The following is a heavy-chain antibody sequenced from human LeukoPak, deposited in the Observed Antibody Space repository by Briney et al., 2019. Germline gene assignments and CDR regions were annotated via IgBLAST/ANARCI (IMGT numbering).Heavy chain of an antibody. CDR2: IIPNSGGI. CDR3: ARDPAPNYYDSSGYYYFDY. Sequence: ASVKVSCKASGYTFTGYYMHWVRQAPGQVLEWVGWIIPNSGGINYAQKFQGRVSMTRYTSISTAYMELSRLRSDDTAVYYCARDPAPNYYDSSGYYYFDYWGQGTLVTVSS. V-gene: IGHV1-2*02. D-gene: IGHD3-22*01. CDR1: GYTFTGYY. J-gene: IGHJ4*02.